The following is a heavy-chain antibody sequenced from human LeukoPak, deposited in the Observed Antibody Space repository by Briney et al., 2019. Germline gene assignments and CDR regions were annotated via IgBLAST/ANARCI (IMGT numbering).Heavy chain of an antibody. D-gene: IGHD3-10*01. Sequence: GGSLRLSCAASGFTFSTYGMHWVRQAPGKGLEWVAVIWYDGSNKYYADSVKGQFTISRDNSKNTLYLQMNSLRAEDTAVYYCAKPGLLWFGELLSISCYFDYWGQGTLVTVSS. CDR2: IWYDGSNK. CDR1: GFTFSTYG. J-gene: IGHJ4*02. V-gene: IGHV3-33*06. CDR3: AKPGLLWFGELLSISCYFDY.